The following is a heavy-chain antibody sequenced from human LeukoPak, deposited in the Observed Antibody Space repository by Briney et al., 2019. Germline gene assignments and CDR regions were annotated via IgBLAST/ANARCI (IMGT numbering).Heavy chain of an antibody. J-gene: IGHJ6*02. V-gene: IGHV5-51*01. D-gene: IGHD6-13*01. CDR3: ARHRAAGGGYYYGMGV. Sequence: GESLKISCKGSGYIFTTYWIAWVRRMPGKGLEWMGIIYPDDSGTRYSPSFQGQVTMSVDKSINTAYLQWSGLKAADTAIYYCARHRAAGGGYYYGMGVWGQGTTVSVS. CDR2: IYPDDSGT. CDR1: GYIFTTYW.